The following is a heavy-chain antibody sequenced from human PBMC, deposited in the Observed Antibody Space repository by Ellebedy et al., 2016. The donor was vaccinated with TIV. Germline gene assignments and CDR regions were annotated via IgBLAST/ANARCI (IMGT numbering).Heavy chain of an antibody. CDR2: IYYSGST. D-gene: IGHD3-16*01. V-gene: IGHV4-59*01. Sequence: MPSETLSLTCTVSGGSISSYYWSWIRQPPGKGLEWIGYIYYSGSTNYNPSLKSRATISVDTSKNQFSLKLSSVTAADTAVYYCARFVDLRGGMDVWGQGTTVTVSS. CDR1: GGSISSYY. CDR3: ARFVDLRGGMDV. J-gene: IGHJ6*02.